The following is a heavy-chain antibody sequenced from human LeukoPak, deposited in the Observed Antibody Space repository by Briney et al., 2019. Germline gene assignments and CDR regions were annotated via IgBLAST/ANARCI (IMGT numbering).Heavy chain of an antibody. D-gene: IGHD2-2*01. CDR1: GFTFSSYS. CDR2: ISSSSSYI. Sequence: GGSLRLSCAASGFTFSSYSMNWVRQAPGKGLEWVSSISSSSSYIYYADSVKGRFTISRDNAKNSLYLQMNSLRAEDTAVYYCASGYVSYQLLGVKGSWFDPWGQGTLVTVSS. CDR3: ASGYVSYQLLGVKGSWFDP. J-gene: IGHJ5*02. V-gene: IGHV3-21*01.